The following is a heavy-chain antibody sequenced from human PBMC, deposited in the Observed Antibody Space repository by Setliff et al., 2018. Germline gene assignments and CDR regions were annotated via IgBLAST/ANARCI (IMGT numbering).Heavy chain of an antibody. D-gene: IGHD2-2*01. V-gene: IGHV5-51*01. J-gene: IGHJ6*02. Sequence: PGESLKISCKGSGYSFTSYWIGWVRQMPGKGLEWMGIIYPGESDTRYSPSFQGQVTISADKSISTAYLQWSSLKASDTAMYYCARLVRDIVVVPAPGGDYYYYYGMDVWGQGTTVTVSS. CDR3: ARLVRDIVVVPAPGGDYYYYYGMDV. CDR2: IYPGESDT. CDR1: GYSFTSYW.